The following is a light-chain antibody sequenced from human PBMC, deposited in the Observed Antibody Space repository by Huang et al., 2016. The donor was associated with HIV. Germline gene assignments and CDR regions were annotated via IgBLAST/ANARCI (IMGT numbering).Light chain of an antibody. Sequence: EIVLTQSPVTLSLSPGERAILSCRASQSVDSNYLARYQHKRDQAPRVHIYDASNRATGIPDRFRGSGSRTEFTLTSNRLAPEDFAVYYCQQYGTSPYTFGQGTQLEI. V-gene: IGKV3-20*01. CDR3: QQYGTSPYT. CDR1: QSVDSNY. CDR2: DAS. J-gene: IGKJ2*01.